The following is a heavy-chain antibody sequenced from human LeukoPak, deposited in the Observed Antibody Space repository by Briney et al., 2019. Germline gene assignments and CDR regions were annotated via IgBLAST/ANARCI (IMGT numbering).Heavy chain of an antibody. V-gene: IGHV4-59*08. CDR2: IYDSGST. CDR1: GGSISSYY. J-gene: IGHJ4*02. CDR3: ARQEYYDSSVYY. Sequence: SETLSLTCAVYGGSISSYYWSWIRQPPGKGLEWIGYIYDSGSTNYNPSLKSRVTISVDTSKNQFSLKLSSVTAADTAVYYCARQEYYDSSVYYWGQGNLVTVSS. D-gene: IGHD3-22*01.